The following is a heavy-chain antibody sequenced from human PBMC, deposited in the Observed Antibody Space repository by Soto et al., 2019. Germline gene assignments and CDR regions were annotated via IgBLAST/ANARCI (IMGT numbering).Heavy chain of an antibody. CDR3: ATLPPRIEVALLPIPT. J-gene: IGHJ5*02. Sequence: PSETLSLTCAVSAYSISSSNWWGWIRQPPGKGLEWIGYIYYSGTTYYNPSLKSRVTMSVDTSKNQFSLKLTSVTAVDTAVYYCATLPPRIEVALLPIPTWGQGTLVTVSS. D-gene: IGHD2-15*01. CDR2: IYYSGTT. CDR1: AYSISSSNW. V-gene: IGHV4-28*01.